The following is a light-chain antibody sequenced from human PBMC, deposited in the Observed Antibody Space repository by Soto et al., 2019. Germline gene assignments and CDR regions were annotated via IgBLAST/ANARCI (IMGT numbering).Light chain of an antibody. CDR1: QSVSNY. CDR3: PQRSDWPPIT. Sequence: EIVLTQSPATLSLSPGERATLSCRASQSVSNYLAWYQQKPGQAPRLLIYDASNRATGIPARFSGSGSGTDFTLTISSLEPEDFASYYCPQRSDWPPITFGQGTRLEIK. CDR2: DAS. J-gene: IGKJ5*01. V-gene: IGKV3-11*01.